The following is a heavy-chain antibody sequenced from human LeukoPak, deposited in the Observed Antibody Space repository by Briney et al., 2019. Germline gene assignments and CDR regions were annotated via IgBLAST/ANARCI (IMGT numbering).Heavy chain of an antibody. V-gene: IGHV3-9*01. CDR3: AKDRALGYCSGGSCYGPLFDY. Sequence: GGSLRLSCAASGFTFDDYAMHWVRQAPGKGLEWVSGISWNSGSIGYADSVKGRFTISRDNAKNSLYLQMNSLRAEDTALYYCAKDRALGYCSGGSCYGPLFDYWGQGTLVTVSS. J-gene: IGHJ4*02. CDR1: GFTFDDYA. CDR2: ISWNSGSI. D-gene: IGHD2-15*01.